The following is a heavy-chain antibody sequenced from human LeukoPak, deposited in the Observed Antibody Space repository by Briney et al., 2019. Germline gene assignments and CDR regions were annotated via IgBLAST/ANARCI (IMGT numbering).Heavy chain of an antibody. D-gene: IGHD3-10*01. V-gene: IGHV3-48*02. CDR1: GFTFSSYS. CDR2: ISSSSSTI. J-gene: IGHJ3*02. CDR3: ARDLSGRYAFDI. Sequence: GGSLRLSCAASGFTFSSYSMIWVRPAPGKGLEWVSYISSSSSTIYYADSVKGRFSISRDNAKSSLYLQMNSLRDEDTAVYYCARDLSGRYAFDIWGQGTMVTVSS.